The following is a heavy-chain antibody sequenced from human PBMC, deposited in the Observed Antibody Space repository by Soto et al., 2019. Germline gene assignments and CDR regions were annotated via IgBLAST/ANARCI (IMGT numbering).Heavy chain of an antibody. Sequence: GGSLRLSCSASGFTFNYYSLNWVRQAPGKGLEGVAFISSTGRSIFFADHLKGRFAISRDNAKQSVFLQMNSLRDDDAAVYYCAREVDTASKYGMVVWGQGTTVTVSS. CDR3: AREVDTASKYGMVV. CDR1: GFTFNYYS. CDR2: ISSTGRSI. D-gene: IGHD5-18*01. J-gene: IGHJ6*02. V-gene: IGHV3-48*02.